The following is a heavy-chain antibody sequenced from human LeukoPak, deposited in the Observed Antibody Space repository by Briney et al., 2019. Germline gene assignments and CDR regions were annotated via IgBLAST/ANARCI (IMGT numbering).Heavy chain of an antibody. V-gene: IGHV4-59*12. D-gene: IGHD3-10*01. CDR3: ARGSRGVITIPRY. J-gene: IGHJ4*02. CDR1: GGSSISYY. Sequence: SETLSLTCTLSGGSSISYYWSRIRQPPGKGLEWIGYIYYSGTTNYNPSLKSRVTISVDTSKNQFSLKLSSVTAADTAVYYCARGSRGVITIPRYWGQGTLVTVSS. CDR2: IYYSGTT.